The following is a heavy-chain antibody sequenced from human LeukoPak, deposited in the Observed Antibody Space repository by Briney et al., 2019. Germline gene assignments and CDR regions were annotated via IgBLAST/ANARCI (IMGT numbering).Heavy chain of an antibody. CDR2: IYPKSGGT. V-gene: IGHV1-2*02. CDR3: ARVSTSGYRDWLDP. J-gene: IGHJ5*02. CDR1: GYTFADYY. Sequence: ASVKVSCRTSGYTFADYYIHWVRQAPGQGLEWMGWIYPKSGGTNSAQKFQGRVTMTRDTSISTAYMELSRLRFDDTAVYYCARVSTSGYRDWLDPWGQGTLVTVSS. D-gene: IGHD5-24*01.